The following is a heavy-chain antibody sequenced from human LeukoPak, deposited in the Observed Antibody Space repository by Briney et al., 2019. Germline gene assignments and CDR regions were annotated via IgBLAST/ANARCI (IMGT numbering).Heavy chain of an antibody. CDR2: INPNSGGT. J-gene: IGHJ4*02. CDR3: ARDVGIDDYGDYVY. V-gene: IGHV1-2*02. CDR1: GYTFTGYY. D-gene: IGHD4-17*01. Sequence: GASVKVSCKASGYTFTGYYMHWVRQAPGQGLEWMGWINPNSGGTYYAQKFQGRVTMTRDTSISTAYMELSRLRSDDTAVYYCARDVGIDDYGDYVYWGQGTLVTVSS.